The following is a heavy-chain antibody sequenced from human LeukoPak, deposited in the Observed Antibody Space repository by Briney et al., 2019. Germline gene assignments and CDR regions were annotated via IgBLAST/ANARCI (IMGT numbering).Heavy chain of an antibody. J-gene: IGHJ4*02. V-gene: IGHV3-48*01. CDR3: AKLDYYGNY. D-gene: IGHD3-10*01. CDR2: ISSSSSTI. Sequence: PGGSLRLSCAASGFTFSSYSMNWVRQAPGKGLEWVSYISSSSSTIYYADSVKGRFTISRDNSKNTLYLQMNSLRAEDTAVYYCAKLDYYGNYWGQGTLVTVSS. CDR1: GFTFSSYS.